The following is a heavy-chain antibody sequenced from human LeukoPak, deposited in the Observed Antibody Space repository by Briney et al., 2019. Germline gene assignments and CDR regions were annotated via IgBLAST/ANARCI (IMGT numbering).Heavy chain of an antibody. V-gene: IGHV3-21*01. CDR3: ARDPGAGDV. CDR1: GFTFGTYS. CDR2: ISSSSSHM. Sequence: GGSLRLSCAASGFTFGTYSMNWVRQAPGKRLEWISSISSSSSHMYYADSVRGRFTISRDNAKNSLYLQMNSLRVEDTAVYYCARDPGAGDVWGQGTTVTVSS. D-gene: IGHD6-19*01. J-gene: IGHJ6*02.